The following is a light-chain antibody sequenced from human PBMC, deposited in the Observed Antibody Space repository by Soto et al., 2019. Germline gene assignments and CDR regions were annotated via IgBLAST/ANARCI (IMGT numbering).Light chain of an antibody. CDR3: QQSYSGPPT. Sequence: DIQMTQSPSSLSASIGDRVTITCRASQRINSYLNWYQQKPGTAPKLLIYAASNLQSGVPSRFSGNESGTDFTLTSSSLQPDSFATYYCQQSYSGPPTFGPGTNVDIK. CDR1: QRINSY. J-gene: IGKJ3*01. CDR2: AAS. V-gene: IGKV1-39*01.